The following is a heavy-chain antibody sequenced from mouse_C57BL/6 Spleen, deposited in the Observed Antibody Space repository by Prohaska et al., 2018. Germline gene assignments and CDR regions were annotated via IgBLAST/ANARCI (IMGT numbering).Heavy chain of an antibody. D-gene: IGHD3-2*02. CDR3: ARDSSGYVGFAY. Sequence: YMGKATLTVDKSSSTAYMELRSLTSEDSAVYYCARDSSGYVGFAYWGQGTLVTVSA. V-gene: IGHV1-26*01. J-gene: IGHJ3*01.